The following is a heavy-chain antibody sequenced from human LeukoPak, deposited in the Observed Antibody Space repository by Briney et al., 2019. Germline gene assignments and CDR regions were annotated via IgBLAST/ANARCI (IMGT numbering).Heavy chain of an antibody. J-gene: IGHJ4*02. Sequence: PGGSLRLSCAASGYTFSRYWLSWVRQAPGKGLEWVANIKQDGGEKYYVDSVKGRCTTSRDTAKKSLYLQMNSLRAEDTAVYYCARDNEADTAMDHPPGYWGRGTLVTVSS. CDR2: IKQDGGEK. CDR1: GYTFSRYW. CDR3: ARDNEADTAMDHPPGY. D-gene: IGHD5-18*01. V-gene: IGHV3-7*01.